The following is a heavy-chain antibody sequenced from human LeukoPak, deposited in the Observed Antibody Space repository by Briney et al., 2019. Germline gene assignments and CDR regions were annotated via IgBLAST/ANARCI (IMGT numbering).Heavy chain of an antibody. CDR1: GGSFSGYY. D-gene: IGHD4-23*01. CDR3: ARIQRDYGGKSYWYFDL. J-gene: IGHJ2*01. V-gene: IGHV4-34*01. CDR2: INHSGST. Sequence: SETLSLTCAVYGGSFSGYYWSWIRQPPGKGLEWIGEINHSGSTNYNPSLKSRVTISVDTPKNQFSLKLSSVTAADTAVYYCARIQRDYGGKSYWYFDLWGRGTLVTVSS.